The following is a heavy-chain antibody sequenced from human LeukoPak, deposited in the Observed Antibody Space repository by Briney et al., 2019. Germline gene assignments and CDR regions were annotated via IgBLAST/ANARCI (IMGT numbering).Heavy chain of an antibody. J-gene: IGHJ5*02. CDR1: GYTFTGYY. D-gene: IGHD6-19*01. CDR2: INPNSGGT. CDR3: AREVSLAVAGTGGWFDP. Sequence: ASVKVSCKASGYTFTGYYMHWVRQAPGQGLEWMGWINPNSGGTNYAQKFQGRVTMTRDTSNSTAYMELSRLRSDDTAVYYCAREVSLAVAGTGGWFDPWGQGTLVTVSS. V-gene: IGHV1-2*02.